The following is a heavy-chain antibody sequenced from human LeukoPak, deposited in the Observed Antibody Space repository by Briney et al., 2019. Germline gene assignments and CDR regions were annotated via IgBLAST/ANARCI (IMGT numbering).Heavy chain of an antibody. Sequence: ASVKVSCKASGYTLTGYYIHWVRQAPGQGHEWMGWTNTNSGGTNYAQKFQGRVTMTRDTSISTAYMDLSRLRSDDTAVYYCARRHTNGWYYFDYWGQGTLVTVSS. D-gene: IGHD6-19*01. CDR2: TNTNSGGT. CDR1: GYTLTGYY. CDR3: ARRHTNGWYYFDY. V-gene: IGHV1-2*02. J-gene: IGHJ4*02.